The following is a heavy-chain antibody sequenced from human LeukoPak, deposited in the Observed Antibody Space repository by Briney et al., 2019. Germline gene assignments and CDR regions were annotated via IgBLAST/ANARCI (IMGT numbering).Heavy chain of an antibody. J-gene: IGHJ4*02. Sequence: GGSLRLSCAASGFTLSAYWMHWVRHVPGKGLVWVSRINNDGTAPFFAASAKGRFTISRDNAKNTLYLQMDSLRAEDTAMYYCAREILEPGKTHEYWGQGTLVTVSS. V-gene: IGHV3-74*01. CDR1: GFTLSAYW. CDR2: INNDGTAP. CDR3: AREILEPGKTHEY. D-gene: IGHD1-1*01.